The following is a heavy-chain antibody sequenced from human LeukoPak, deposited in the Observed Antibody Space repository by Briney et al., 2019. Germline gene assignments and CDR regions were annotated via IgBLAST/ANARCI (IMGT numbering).Heavy chain of an antibody. CDR3: AKAMELWTNDAFDI. CDR2: ISWNSGSI. CDR1: GFTFDDYA. J-gene: IGHJ3*02. V-gene: IGHV3-9*01. Sequence: GRSLRLSCAASGFTFDDYAMHWVRQAPGKGLEWVSGISWNSGSIGYADSVKGRFTISRDNAKNSLYLQMNSLRAEDTALYYCAKAMELWTNDAFDIWGQGTIVTVSS. D-gene: IGHD5-18*01.